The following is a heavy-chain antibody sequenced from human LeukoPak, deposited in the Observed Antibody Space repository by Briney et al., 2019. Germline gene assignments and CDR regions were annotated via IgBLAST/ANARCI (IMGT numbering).Heavy chain of an antibody. Sequence: PSETLSLTCTVSGDSISSGGYYWSWIRQHPGKGLEWIGYIYYSGSAYYNPFLKSRVSISVDTSKNQFPLKLTSVAAADTAPYFCARDHSRGYAWFDPWGQGILVTVSS. CDR3: ARDHSRGYAWFDP. J-gene: IGHJ5*02. CDR1: GDSISSGGYY. D-gene: IGHD5-12*01. CDR2: IYYSGSA. V-gene: IGHV4-31*03.